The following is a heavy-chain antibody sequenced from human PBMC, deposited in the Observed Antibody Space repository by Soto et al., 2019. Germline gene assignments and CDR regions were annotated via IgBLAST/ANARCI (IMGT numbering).Heavy chain of an antibody. Sequence: ASVKVSCKASGYTFTSYGISWVRQVPGQGLEWMGWISAYNGNTNYAQKLQGRVTMTTDTSTSTAYMELRSLRSDDTAVYYCARVTITMVRGLIIPFDYWGQGTLVTVSS. V-gene: IGHV1-18*01. D-gene: IGHD3-10*01. CDR3: ARVTITMVRGLIIPFDY. J-gene: IGHJ4*02. CDR1: GYTFTSYG. CDR2: ISAYNGNT.